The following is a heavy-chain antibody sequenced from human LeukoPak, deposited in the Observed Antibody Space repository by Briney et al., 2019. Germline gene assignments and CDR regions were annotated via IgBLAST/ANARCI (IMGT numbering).Heavy chain of an antibody. Sequence: PSETLSLTCTVSGGSISNYYWSWIRQPPGKGLEWIGSIYHSGSTYYNPSLKSRVTISVDTSKNQFSLKLTSVTAADTATYYCARVQYGDYVGYWGQGTLVTVSS. CDR2: IYHSGST. CDR1: GGSISNYY. J-gene: IGHJ4*02. V-gene: IGHV4-59*12. CDR3: ARVQYGDYVGY. D-gene: IGHD4-17*01.